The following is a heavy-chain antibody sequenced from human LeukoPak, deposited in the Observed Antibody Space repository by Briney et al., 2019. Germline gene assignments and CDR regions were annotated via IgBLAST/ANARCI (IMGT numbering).Heavy chain of an antibody. V-gene: IGHV3-30*03. D-gene: IGHD6-13*01. Sequence: PGGSLRLSCAASGFTFSSYGMHWVRQAPGKGLEWVAVISYDGSNKYYADSVKGRFTISRDNSKNTLYLQMNSLRAEDTALYYCARQDSSSWLDDWGQGTLVTVSS. CDR2: ISYDGSNK. CDR3: ARQDSSSWLDD. J-gene: IGHJ5*02. CDR1: GFTFSSYG.